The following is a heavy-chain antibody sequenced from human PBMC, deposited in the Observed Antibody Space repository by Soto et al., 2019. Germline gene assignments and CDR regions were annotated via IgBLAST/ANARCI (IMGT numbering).Heavy chain of an antibody. CDR2: LSRGDER. V-gene: IGHV4-4*02. CDR1: GAPITTTKW. CDR3: ATQTISYTWGV. D-gene: IGHD3-16*01. J-gene: IGHJ6*02. Sequence: QVQVQESGPGLVKPSETLSLTCTVSGAPITTTKWWAWVRLPPGKGLEWIGELSRGDERSSNPSLEGRFTMSLDKSNNHFSLKLTSVTAADTAIYYCATQTISYTWGVWGRGTSVTVSS.